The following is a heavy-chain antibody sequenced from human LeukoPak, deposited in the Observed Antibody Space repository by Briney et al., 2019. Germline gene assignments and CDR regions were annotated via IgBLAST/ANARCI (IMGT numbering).Heavy chain of an antibody. J-gene: IGHJ4*02. D-gene: IGHD2-15*01. CDR1: GYTFTSYA. Sequence: ASVKVSCKASGYTFTSYAMHWVRQAPGQRLEWMGWINAGNGNTKYSQKFRGRVTVTRDTSVSTAHMELSSLRSEDTAVYYCARGGLVVAATIDYWGQGTLVTVSS. V-gene: IGHV1-3*01. CDR3: ARGGLVVAATIDY. CDR2: INAGNGNT.